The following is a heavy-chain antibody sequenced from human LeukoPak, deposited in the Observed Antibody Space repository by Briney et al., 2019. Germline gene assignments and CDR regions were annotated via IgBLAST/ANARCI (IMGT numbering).Heavy chain of an antibody. D-gene: IGHD2-2*01. CDR2: IKQDGSEK. CDR1: GFTFSSYW. J-gene: IGHJ6*03. V-gene: IGHV3-7*03. Sequence: GGSLRLSCSASGFTFSSYWMSWVRQAPGKGLEWVANIKQDGSEKYYVDSMKGRFTISRDNSKNTLYLQMNNLRAEDMAVYYCATLGDCSSTSCYFHPDYYYYMDVWGKGTTVTVSS. CDR3: ATLGDCSSTSCYFHPDYYYYMDV.